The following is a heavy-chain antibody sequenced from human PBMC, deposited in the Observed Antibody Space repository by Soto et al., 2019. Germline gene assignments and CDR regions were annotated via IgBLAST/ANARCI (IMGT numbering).Heavy chain of an antibody. Sequence: VXLSCAASVFTVSSNYMSWVRQAPGKGLEWVSVIYSGGSTYYADSVKGRFTISRDNSKNTLYLQMNSLRAEDTAVYYCARDPGIAAAGTYYYYGMDVWGQGTTVTVSS. D-gene: IGHD6-13*01. J-gene: IGHJ6*02. CDR3: ARDPGIAAAGTYYYYGMDV. CDR1: VFTVSSNY. V-gene: IGHV3-53*01. CDR2: IYSGGST.